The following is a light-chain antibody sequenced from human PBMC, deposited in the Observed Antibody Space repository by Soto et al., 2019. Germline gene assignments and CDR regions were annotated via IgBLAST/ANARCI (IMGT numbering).Light chain of an antibody. Sequence: NFMLTQPHSVSESPGKTVIITCTRSSGSNGDNYVQWYQQRPGSAPTTIIYEDNQRPSGVPDRFSGSIDRSSNSVSLTISGLKTEDEADYYCQSYNTIGSVVFGGGTKLTVL. J-gene: IGLJ3*02. V-gene: IGLV6-57*04. CDR3: QSYNTIGSVV. CDR1: SGSNGDNY. CDR2: EDN.